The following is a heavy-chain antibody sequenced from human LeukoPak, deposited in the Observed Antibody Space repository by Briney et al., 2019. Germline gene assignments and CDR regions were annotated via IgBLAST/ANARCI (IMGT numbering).Heavy chain of an antibody. J-gene: IGHJ4*02. CDR2: IFYSGST. V-gene: IGHV4-59*12. D-gene: IGHD5-18*01. CDR1: GVSISSYY. CDR3: ARADTTMPYYFDY. Sequence: SETLSLTCCVSGVSISSYYWSWIRQPPGKGLEWIGYIFYSGSTNYNPSLNSRVTISVDTSKNQFSLKLSSVTAADTAVYYCARADTTMPYYFDYWGQGTLVTVSS.